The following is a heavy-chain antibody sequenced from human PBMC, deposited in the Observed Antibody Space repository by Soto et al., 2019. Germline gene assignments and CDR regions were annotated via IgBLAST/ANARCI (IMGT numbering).Heavy chain of an antibody. V-gene: IGHV2-5*02. J-gene: IGHJ4*02. CDR3: AHRVLRTVFGLVTTTAIYFDF. D-gene: IGHD3-3*01. CDR1: GFSLTTSGVG. CDR2: IYWDDDK. Sequence: QITLNESGPTPVKPRQTLTLTCTFSGFSLTTSGVGVGWIRQSPGKAPEWLALIYWDDDKRYSPSLKRRLTITKDTPKIQVVLTMADLDPADTSTYYCAHRVLRTVFGLVTTTAIYFDFWAQGTPVAVSS.